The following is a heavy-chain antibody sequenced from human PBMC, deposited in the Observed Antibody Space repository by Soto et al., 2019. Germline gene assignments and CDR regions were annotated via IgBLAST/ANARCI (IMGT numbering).Heavy chain of an antibody. CDR2: IYNSGST. D-gene: IGHD3-10*01. CDR3: TMMVYHYGSGSYLLDY. J-gene: IGHJ4*02. Sequence: PSGTLSLTCTVPGGSISSYYWTWIRQPPGKGLEWIGIIYNSGSTHYNPSLRSRVTISVDTSKNQFSLKLRSVTAADTAVYYSTMMVYHYGSGSYLLDYAGQGTLVTVSS. V-gene: IGHV4-59*08. CDR1: GGSISSYY.